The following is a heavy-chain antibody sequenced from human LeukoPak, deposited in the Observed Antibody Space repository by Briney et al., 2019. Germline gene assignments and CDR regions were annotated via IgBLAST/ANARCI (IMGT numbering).Heavy chain of an antibody. CDR1: VFTISNYA. CDR2: ISDSGDST. V-gene: IGHV3-23*01. Sequence: GGSLRLSCAASVFTISNYAMNWVRQAPGKGLEWVSAISDSGDSTFYADSVKGRFTISRDNSKNTVYLQMNSLRAEDTAVYYCASQEPYCSSTSCPPYYYYLDVWGKGTTVTVSS. D-gene: IGHD2-2*01. J-gene: IGHJ6*03. CDR3: ASQEPYCSSTSCPPYYYYLDV.